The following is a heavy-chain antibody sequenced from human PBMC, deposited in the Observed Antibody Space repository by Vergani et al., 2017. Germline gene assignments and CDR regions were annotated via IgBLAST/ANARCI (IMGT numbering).Heavy chain of an antibody. CDR2: ILGSGTA. Sequence: QAQLQESGPRLVKPSQTLSLTCSFSGGSLDIHSQTWGWIRQPAGEGLEWIGDILGSGTANYNPSFQGRVSMSVATSKNQFSLTLSSVNATDTAVYYCARGSRAAGYSGPDSWGQGTLVTVSS. CDR3: ARGSRAAGYSGPDS. J-gene: IGHJ4*02. D-gene: IGHD6-13*01. V-gene: IGHV4-61*02. CDR1: GGSLDIHSQT.